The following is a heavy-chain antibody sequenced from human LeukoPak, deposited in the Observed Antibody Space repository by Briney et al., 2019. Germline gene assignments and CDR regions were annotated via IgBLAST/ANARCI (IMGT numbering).Heavy chain of an antibody. CDR2: ISSSSSTI. CDR1: GFTFRTSG. Sequence: GGSLRLPCAASGFTFRTSGMNWVRQAPGKGLEWVSYISSSSSTIYYADSVKGRFTISRDNAKNSLYLQMNSLRAEDTAVYYCARGYYGSGSYFDYWGQGTLVTVSS. D-gene: IGHD3-10*01. V-gene: IGHV3-48*01. J-gene: IGHJ4*02. CDR3: ARGYYGSGSYFDY.